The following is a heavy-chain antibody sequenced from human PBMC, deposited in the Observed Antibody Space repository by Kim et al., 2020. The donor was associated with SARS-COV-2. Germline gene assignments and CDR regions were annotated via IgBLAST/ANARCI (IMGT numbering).Heavy chain of an antibody. Sequence: NHDRKLPGRATKTTDTSTSTAYMELRSLRSDDTAVYYCARGAVRGVNFDYWGQGTLVTVSS. V-gene: IGHV1-18*01. D-gene: IGHD3-10*01. CDR3: ARGAVRGVNFDY. J-gene: IGHJ4*02.